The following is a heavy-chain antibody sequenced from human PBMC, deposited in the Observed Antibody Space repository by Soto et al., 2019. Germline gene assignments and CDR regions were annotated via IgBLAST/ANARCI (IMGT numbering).Heavy chain of an antibody. J-gene: IGHJ4*02. Sequence: QVQLVQSGAEEKKPGASVKVSCTASGYTFSSYAIHWVRQAPGQGLEWMGWINPGNANTNNSQTFQGRVTITSDTSASTAYMELSSLTSEDTAVYYCARVDGNYWGQGTLVTVSS. CDR2: INPGNANT. CDR3: ARVDGNY. V-gene: IGHV1-3*05. D-gene: IGHD1-26*01. CDR1: GYTFSSYA.